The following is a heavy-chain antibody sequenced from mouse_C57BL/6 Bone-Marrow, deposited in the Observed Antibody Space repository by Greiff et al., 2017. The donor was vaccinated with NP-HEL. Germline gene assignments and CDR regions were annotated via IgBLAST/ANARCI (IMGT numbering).Heavy chain of an antibody. CDR3: ARRGGGGGFAY. CDR2: IFPGSGST. V-gene: IGHV1-75*01. D-gene: IGHD1-1*02. Sequence: VKLMESGPELVKPGASVKISCKASGYTFTDYYINWVKQRPGQGLEWIGWIFPGSGSTYYNEKFKGKATLTVDKSASTAYMLLSSLTSEDSAVYFCARRGGGGGFAYWGQGTLVTVSA. J-gene: IGHJ3*01. CDR1: GYTFTDYY.